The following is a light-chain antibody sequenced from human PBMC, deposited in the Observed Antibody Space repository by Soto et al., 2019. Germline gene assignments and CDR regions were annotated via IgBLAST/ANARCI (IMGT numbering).Light chain of an antibody. J-gene: IGKJ3*01. CDR3: QQYDNLPPFT. Sequence: DIQMTQSPSSLSASVGARVSITCQASQDIRTSLSWFQQKPGRAPKLLIYGASYLETGVPSRFRGSGPGTDFSFTISSLQPEDIATYYCQQYDNLPPFTFGPGTKVDIK. CDR1: QDIRTS. V-gene: IGKV1-33*01. CDR2: GAS.